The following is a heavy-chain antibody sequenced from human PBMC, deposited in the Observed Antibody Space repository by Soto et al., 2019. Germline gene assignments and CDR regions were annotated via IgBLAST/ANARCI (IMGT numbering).Heavy chain of an antibody. D-gene: IGHD3-9*01. J-gene: IGHJ6*02. CDR3: ARERRGYYDILTGYLPPVYGMDV. CDR1: GGTFSSYA. Sequence: ASVKVSCKASGGTFSSYAISWVRQAPGQGLEWMGGIIPIFGTANYAQKFQGRVTITADESTSTAYMELSSLRSEDTAVYYCARERRGYYDILTGYLPPVYGMDVWGQGTTVTVSS. CDR2: IIPIFGTA. V-gene: IGHV1-69*13.